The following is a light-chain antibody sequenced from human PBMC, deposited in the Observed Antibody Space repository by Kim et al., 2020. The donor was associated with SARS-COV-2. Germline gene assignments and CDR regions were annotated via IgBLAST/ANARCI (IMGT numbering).Light chain of an antibody. V-gene: IGLV2-14*01. CDR2: DVS. CDR1: SSDVGGYNF. J-gene: IGLJ3*02. Sequence: QSALTQPASVSGSPGQSVTISCTGTSSDVGGYNFVSWYQQHPGKAPKLMIYDVSKRPSGVSNRFSGSKSGNTASLTISGLQAEDEADYYCTSYTRSDTWLFGGGTQVTVL. CDR3: TSYTRSDTWL.